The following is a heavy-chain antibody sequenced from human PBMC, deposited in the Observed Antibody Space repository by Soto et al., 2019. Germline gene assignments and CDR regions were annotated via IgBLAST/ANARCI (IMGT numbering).Heavy chain of an antibody. CDR1: GFTFSSYW. CDR2: IKQDGSEK. CDR3: ATLGTSTEARLGR. V-gene: IGHV3-7*01. Sequence: PGGSLRLSCAASGFTFSSYWMSWVRQAPGKGLEWVANIKQDGSEKYYVDSVKGRFTISRDNAKNSLYLQMNSLRAEDTAIYYCATLGTSTEARLGRWGQGNLVTVYS. D-gene: IGHD6-6*01. J-gene: IGHJ4*02.